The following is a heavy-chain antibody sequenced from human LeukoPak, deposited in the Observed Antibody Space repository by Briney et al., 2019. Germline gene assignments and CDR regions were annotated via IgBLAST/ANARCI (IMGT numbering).Heavy chain of an antibody. D-gene: IGHD5-18*01. CDR2: MNPNSGNT. CDR1: GYTFTSYD. CDR3: AREPTAMVSFNWFDP. J-gene: IGHJ5*01. Sequence: ASVKVSCKASGYTFTSYDINWVRQATGQGLEWMGWMNPNSGNTGYAHKFQGRVTMTADTSTSTAYMELRTLRSDDTAMYYCAREPTAMVSFNWFDPWGQGTLVTVSS. V-gene: IGHV1-8*02.